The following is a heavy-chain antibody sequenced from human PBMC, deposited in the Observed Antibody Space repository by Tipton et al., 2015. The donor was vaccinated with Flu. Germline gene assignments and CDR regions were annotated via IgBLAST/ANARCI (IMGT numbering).Heavy chain of an antibody. CDR3: ARTPRKGDIDH. J-gene: IGHJ4*02. CDR1: GYSFTTYD. Sequence: QVQLVQSGAEVKKPGASVKVSCKASGYSFTTYDINWVRQASGQGLEWMGWMNPDNGDAGYAQKFQGRVTLTRDTSINTAYMEMTSLTSKDTAVYYCARTPRKGDIDHWGQGTPVTVSA. CDR2: MNPDNGDA. D-gene: IGHD2-21*02. V-gene: IGHV1-8*01.